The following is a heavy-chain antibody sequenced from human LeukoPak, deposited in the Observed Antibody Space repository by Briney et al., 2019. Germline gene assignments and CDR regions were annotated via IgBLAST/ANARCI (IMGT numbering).Heavy chain of an antibody. Sequence: PGGSLRLSCAASGFPFSSYSMTWVRQAPGKGLEWVANIKPDGTTKFYVDSVKGRFTISRDNALNSLNLQMNGLRAEDTAIYYCARSIPYGTTWYGRSDYWGQGTLVTVSS. CDR2: IKPDGTTK. D-gene: IGHD6-13*01. J-gene: IGHJ4*02. CDR3: ARSIPYGTTWYGRSDY. V-gene: IGHV3-7*03. CDR1: GFPFSSYS.